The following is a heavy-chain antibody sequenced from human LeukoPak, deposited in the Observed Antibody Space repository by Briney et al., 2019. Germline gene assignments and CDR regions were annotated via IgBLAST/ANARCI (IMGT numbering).Heavy chain of an antibody. CDR2: ISAYNGNT. CDR1: GYTFTSYG. V-gene: IGHV1-18*01. Sequence: GASVKVSCKASGYTFTSYGISWVRQAPGQGLEWMGWISAYNGNTNYAQKLQGRVTMTTDTSTSTAYMELRSLRSDDTAVYYCARGPGYSSGWYQNYYYYYGMGVWGRGTTVTVSS. J-gene: IGHJ6*02. CDR3: ARGPGYSSGWYQNYYYYYGMGV. D-gene: IGHD6-19*01.